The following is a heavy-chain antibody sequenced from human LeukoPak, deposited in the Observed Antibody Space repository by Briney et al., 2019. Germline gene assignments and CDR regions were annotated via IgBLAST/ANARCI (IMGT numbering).Heavy chain of an antibody. CDR3: AREYSGYDY. CDR2: INHSGST. V-gene: IGHV4-34*01. D-gene: IGHD5-12*01. J-gene: IGHJ4*02. CDR1: GGSYSGDY. Sequence: SETLSLTCAVYGGSYSGDYWSWIRQPPGKGPKWIGEINHSGSTNYNPPLKRRGTISVDPSKNQFSLKLSSVTAADTAVYYCAREYSGYDYWGQGTLVTVSS.